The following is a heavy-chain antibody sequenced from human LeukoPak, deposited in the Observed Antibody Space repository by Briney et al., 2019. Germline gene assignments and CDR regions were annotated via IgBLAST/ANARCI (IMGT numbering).Heavy chain of an antibody. J-gene: IGHJ4*02. V-gene: IGHV1-18*01. CDR1: GYIFTSYS. Sequence: ASVKVSCKASGYIFTSYSLTWVRQVPGQGLEWLGWISAYSGNTKYVQKLQDRLSMTADTSTSTAYMELRSLRSDDTAMYYCASPYYYDSSAGDYWGQGTLVTVSS. CDR3: ASPYYYDSSAGDY. D-gene: IGHD3-22*01. CDR2: ISAYSGNT.